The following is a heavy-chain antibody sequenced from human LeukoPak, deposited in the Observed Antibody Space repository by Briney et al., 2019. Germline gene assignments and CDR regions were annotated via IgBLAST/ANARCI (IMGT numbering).Heavy chain of an antibody. CDR1: GGSISSSSYY. D-gene: IGHD6-6*01. CDR2: IYYSGST. Sequence: PSETLSLTCTVSGGSISSSSYYWGWIRQPPGKGLEWIGSIYYSGSTYYNPSLKSRVTISVDTSKNQFSLKLSSVTAADTAVYYCARLYCSSSALGWFDPWGQGTLVTVSS. CDR3: ARLYCSSSALGWFDP. V-gene: IGHV4-39*01. J-gene: IGHJ5*02.